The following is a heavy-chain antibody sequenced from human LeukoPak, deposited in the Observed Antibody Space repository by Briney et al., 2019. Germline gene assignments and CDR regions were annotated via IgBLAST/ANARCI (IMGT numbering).Heavy chain of an antibody. Sequence: SETLSLTCTVSGVSISSSSYYWGWIRQPPGKGLEWIGSIYYSGSTYYNPSLKSRVTISVDTSKNQFSLKLSSVTAADTAVYYCARERDLTGTTDYWGQGTLVTVSS. D-gene: IGHD1-7*01. J-gene: IGHJ4*02. V-gene: IGHV4-39*07. CDR2: IYYSGST. CDR1: GVSISSSSYY. CDR3: ARERDLTGTTDY.